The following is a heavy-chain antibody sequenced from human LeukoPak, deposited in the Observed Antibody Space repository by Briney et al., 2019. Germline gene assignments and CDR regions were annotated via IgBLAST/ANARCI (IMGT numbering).Heavy chain of an antibody. Sequence: KPSETLSLTCTVSGGSISSSSYYWSWIRQPPGKGLEWIGSIYYSGSTYYNPSLKSRVTISVDTSKNQFSLKLSSVTAADTAVYYCAGGYCSSTSCYPPALDYYYYYMDVWGKGTTVTVSS. J-gene: IGHJ6*03. CDR1: GGSISSSSYY. CDR2: IYYSGST. CDR3: AGGYCSSTSCYPPALDYYYYYMDV. D-gene: IGHD2-2*01. V-gene: IGHV4-39*01.